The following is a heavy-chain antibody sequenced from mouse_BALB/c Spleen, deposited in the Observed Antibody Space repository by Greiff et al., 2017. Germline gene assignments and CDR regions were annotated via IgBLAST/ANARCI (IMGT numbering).Heavy chain of an antibody. J-gene: IGHJ1*01. CDR3: AKYYYGSERSFDV. CDR2: IWGDGST. Sequence: VKLEESGPGLVAPSQSLSITCTVSGFSLTGYGVNWVRQPPGKGLEWLGMIWGDGSTDYNSALKSRLSISKDNSKSQVFLKMNKLQTDDTARYYCAKYYYGSERSFDVWGAGTTVTVSS. CDR1: GFSLTGYG. D-gene: IGHD1-1*01. V-gene: IGHV2-6-7*01.